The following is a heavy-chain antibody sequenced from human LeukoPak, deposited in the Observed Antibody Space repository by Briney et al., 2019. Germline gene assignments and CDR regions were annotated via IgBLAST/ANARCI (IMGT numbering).Heavy chain of an antibody. V-gene: IGHV3-48*03. Sequence: GGSLRLSCAASGFTFSSYEMNWVRQAPGKGPEWVSYISSSGSTIYYADSVKGRFTISRDNAKNSLHLQMNSLRAEDTAVYYCARDDRGVGHAFDIWGQGTMVTVSS. D-gene: IGHD3-10*01. CDR1: GFTFSSYE. CDR3: ARDDRGVGHAFDI. J-gene: IGHJ3*02. CDR2: ISSSGSTI.